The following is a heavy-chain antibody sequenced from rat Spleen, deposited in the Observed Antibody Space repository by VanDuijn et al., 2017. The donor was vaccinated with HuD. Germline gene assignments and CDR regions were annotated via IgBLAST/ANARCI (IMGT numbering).Heavy chain of an antibody. V-gene: IGHV5S13*01. CDR1: GFTFSTYG. CDR2: ISPSGGST. Sequence: EVQLVESGGDLTQPGRSMKLSCAASGFTFSTYGMAWVRQAPKKGLEWVAYISPSGGSTFYRDSVKGRFTISRDIAKNTLYLQMDSLRSEDKATYYCARHEYYDGSYYHYFDYWGQGVMVTVSS. D-gene: IGHD1-12*02. CDR3: ARHEYYDGSYYHYFDY. J-gene: IGHJ2*01.